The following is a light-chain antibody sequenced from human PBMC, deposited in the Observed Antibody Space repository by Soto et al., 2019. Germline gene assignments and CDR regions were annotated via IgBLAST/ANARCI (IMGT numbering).Light chain of an antibody. V-gene: IGKV3-11*01. CDR2: DAS. Sequence: EIVLSQSPATLSLSPGERASLSCRASQSISVYLAWYQQKSGQPPRLLIYDASNRATGIPARFSGSGSGTDFTLTISSLEPEDFAVYYSHQRTRWPPTFGGGTKVEI. CDR1: QSISVY. CDR3: HQRTRWPPT. J-gene: IGKJ4*01.